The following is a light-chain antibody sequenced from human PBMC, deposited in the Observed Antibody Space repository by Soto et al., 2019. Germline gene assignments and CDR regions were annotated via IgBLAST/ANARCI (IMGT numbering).Light chain of an antibody. Sequence: DIQMTQSPSTLSASVGDRVTITCRASQSISSWLAWYQQRPGKAPTLLIYDASNLQSGVPSRFSSSGSGTEFTLTISSLQPDDFATYYCLQYDTYPYSFGPGTKVDIK. CDR3: LQYDTYPYS. CDR1: QSISSW. CDR2: DAS. V-gene: IGKV1-5*01. J-gene: IGKJ3*01.